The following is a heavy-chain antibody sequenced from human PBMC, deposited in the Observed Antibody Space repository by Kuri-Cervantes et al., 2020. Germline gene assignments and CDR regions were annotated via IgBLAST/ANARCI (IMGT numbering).Heavy chain of an antibody. CDR1: GFTFSSYW. J-gene: IGHJ6*02. CDR3: AREVGATTFGYYYYGMDV. D-gene: IGHD1-26*01. V-gene: IGHV3-7*03. CDR2: IKQDGSEK. Sequence: GESLKISCAASGFTFSSYWMSWVRQAPGKGLEWVANIKQDGSEKYYVDSVKGRFTISRDNAKNSLYLQMNSLRAEDTAVYYCAREVGATTFGYYYYGMDVWGQGTTVTVSS.